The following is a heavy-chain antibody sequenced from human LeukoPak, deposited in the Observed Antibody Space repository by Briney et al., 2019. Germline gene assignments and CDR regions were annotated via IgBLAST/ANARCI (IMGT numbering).Heavy chain of an antibody. J-gene: IGHJ4*02. CDR3: ARDSSGYYDY. CDR1: GVTFSSYA. Sequence: GRSLRLSCAAPGVTFSSYAMHCVRQAPGKGLEWVTIISYDGSNKYYADSVKGRFIISRDNSKNTLYLQMNSLRAEDTAVYYCARDSSGYYDYWGQGTLVTVSS. V-gene: IGHV3-30*01. CDR2: ISYDGSNK. D-gene: IGHD3-22*01.